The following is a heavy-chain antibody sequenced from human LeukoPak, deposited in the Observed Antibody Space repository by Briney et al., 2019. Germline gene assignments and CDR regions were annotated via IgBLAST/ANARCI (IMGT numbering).Heavy chain of an antibody. CDR1: GFTFSSHA. Sequence: GGSLRLSCAASGFTFSSHAMTWVRQAPGKGLDWVSAINDDGGGTYYADSVKGRFTVSRDNSKNTSFLQMNSLRAEDTAMYYCAKGSSGTASNPVDYWGQGTLVTVSS. J-gene: IGHJ4*02. CDR3: AKGSSGTASNPVDY. D-gene: IGHD1-7*01. V-gene: IGHV3-23*01. CDR2: INDDGGGT.